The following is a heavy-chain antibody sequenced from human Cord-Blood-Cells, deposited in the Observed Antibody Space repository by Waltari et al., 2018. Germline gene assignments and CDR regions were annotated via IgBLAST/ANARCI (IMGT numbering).Heavy chain of an antibody. J-gene: IGHJ5*02. CDR2: INRSGST. D-gene: IGHD6-13*01. Sequence: QVQLQQWGAGLLKPSETLSLTCAVSAGSFSGYYWIWIRQPPGKRLEWIGEINRSGSTNYNPSLKSRVTISVDTSKNQFSLKLSSVTAADTAVYYCARGELGHQPGIAAAGHNWFDPWGQGTLVTVSS. V-gene: IGHV4-34*01. CDR1: AGSFSGYY. CDR3: ARGELGHQPGIAAAGHNWFDP.